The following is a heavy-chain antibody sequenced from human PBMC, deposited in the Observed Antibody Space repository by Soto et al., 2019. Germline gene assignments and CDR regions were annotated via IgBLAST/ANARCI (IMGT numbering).Heavy chain of an antibody. D-gene: IGHD3-16*02. Sequence: QVQLVESGGGVVQPGRSLRLSCAASGFTFSSYGMHWVRQAPGKGLEWVAVISYDGSNKYYADSVKGRFTISRDNSKNTLYLQMNSLRAEDTAVYYCAKDQSAWGSYRPQFGLDAFDIWGQGTMVTVSS. CDR1: GFTFSSYG. J-gene: IGHJ3*02. CDR2: ISYDGSNK. CDR3: AKDQSAWGSYRPQFGLDAFDI. V-gene: IGHV3-30*18.